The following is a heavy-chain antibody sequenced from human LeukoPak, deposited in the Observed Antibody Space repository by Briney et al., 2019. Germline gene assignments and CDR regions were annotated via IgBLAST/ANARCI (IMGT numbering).Heavy chain of an antibody. CDR3: AREAPTSDAFDI. V-gene: IGHV3-53*01. Sequence: GGSLRLSCAASGFTVSSNYMSWVRQAPGKGLEWVSVIYSGGSTYYADSVKGRFTISRDNSKNTLYLQMNSLRAEDTAAHYCAREAPTSDAFDIWGQGTMVTVSS. J-gene: IGHJ3*02. CDR1: GFTVSSNY. CDR2: IYSGGST.